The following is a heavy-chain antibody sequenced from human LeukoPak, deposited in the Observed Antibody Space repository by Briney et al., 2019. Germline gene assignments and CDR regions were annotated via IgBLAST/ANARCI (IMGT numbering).Heavy chain of an antibody. CDR1: GYTFTTYD. D-gene: IGHD3-3*01. V-gene: IGHV1-8*01. CDR2: MNPNTGNS. Sequence: ASVKVSCKASGYTFTTYDINWVRQASGQGLEWMAWMNPNTGNSGSAQKFQGRVTMTRDTSISTAFMDLSGLRSEDTAVYYCARGGYYDFWSAIRRNHGSASYYFDFWGQGTLVTVSS. CDR3: ARGGYYDFWSAIRRNHGSASYYFDF. J-gene: IGHJ4*02.